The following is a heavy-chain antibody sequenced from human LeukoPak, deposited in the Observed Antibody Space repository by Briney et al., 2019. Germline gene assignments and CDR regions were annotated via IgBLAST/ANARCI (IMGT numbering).Heavy chain of an antibody. CDR3: AYTGYSSGDAFDI. J-gene: IGHJ3*02. D-gene: IGHD6-19*01. CDR2: INHSGST. V-gene: IGHV4-34*08. CDR1: GFTVSKAW. Sequence: GSLRLSCAASGFTVSKAWMSWIRQPPGKGLEWIGEINHSGSTNYNPSLKSRVTISVDTSKNQFSLKLSSVTAADTAVYYCAYTGYSSGDAFDIWGQGTMVTVSS.